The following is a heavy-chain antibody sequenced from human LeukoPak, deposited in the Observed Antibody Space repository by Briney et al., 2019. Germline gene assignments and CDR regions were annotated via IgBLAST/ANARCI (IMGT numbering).Heavy chain of an antibody. J-gene: IGHJ4*02. CDR1: GGSASSGHYF. CDR3: ARTGYQGGY. D-gene: IGHD2-2*01. CDR2: AHNNGHT. V-gene: IGHV4-61*01. Sequence: PSETLSLTCTVSGGSASSGHYFYSWVRQPPGKGLEWIGYAHNNGHTNYSPSLERRVTISIDTSRTQVSLKLDSVTAADTAVYYCARTGYQGGYWGQGILVTVSS.